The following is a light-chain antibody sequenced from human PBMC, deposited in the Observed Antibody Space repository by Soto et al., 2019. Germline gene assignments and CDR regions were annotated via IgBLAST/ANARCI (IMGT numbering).Light chain of an antibody. CDR2: DVN. J-gene: IGLJ1*01. V-gene: IGLV2-11*01. CDR1: SSDVGGFNS. CDR3: CSYAGSYSYA. Sequence: SVLTQPPSASGSPGQSVTISCTGTSSDVGGFNSVSWYQQHPGKAPKLMIYDVNKRPSGVPDRFSGSKSGSTASLTISGLQAEDEADYYCCSYAGSYSYAFATGTKVTVL.